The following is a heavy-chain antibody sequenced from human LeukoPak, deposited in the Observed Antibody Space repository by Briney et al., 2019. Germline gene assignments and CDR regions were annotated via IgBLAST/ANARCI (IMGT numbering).Heavy chain of an antibody. CDR3: ARNGRVRRVVKDLFEY. J-gene: IGHJ4*02. D-gene: IGHD3-10*01. CDR2: VSPYNGNT. CDR1: GYTFTDYD. Sequence: VASVRVSCKTSGYTFTDYDITWVRQAPGQGLEWMGRVSPYNGNTYYSQRFQDRVTITKDTSTGTAYMDLMNLRTDDTAMYYCARNGRVRRVVKDLFEYWGQGTLVAVSS. V-gene: IGHV1-18*01.